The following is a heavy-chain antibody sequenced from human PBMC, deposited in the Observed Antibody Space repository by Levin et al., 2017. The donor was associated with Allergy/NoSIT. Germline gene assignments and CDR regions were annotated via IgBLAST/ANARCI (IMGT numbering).Heavy chain of an antibody. CDR1: GFTFSSYG. V-gene: IGHV3-30*18. CDR2: ISYDGSNK. D-gene: IGHD3-22*01. J-gene: IGHJ6*02. CDR3: AKDSGGYEYYYYYYGMDV. Sequence: GGSLRLSCAASGFTFSSYGMHWVRQAPGKGLEWVAVISYDGSNKYYADSVKGRFTISRDNSKNTLYLQMNSLRAEDTAVYYCAKDSGGYEYYYYYYGMDVWGQGTTVTVSS.